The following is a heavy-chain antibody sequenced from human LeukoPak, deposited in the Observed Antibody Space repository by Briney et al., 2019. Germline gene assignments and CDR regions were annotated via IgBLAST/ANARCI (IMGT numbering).Heavy chain of an antibody. Sequence: PGGSLSLSCTASGFTFTNYTMNWVRQAPGKGLEWVSSISISSTYLYYADSMKGRFTISRDNAKNSLYLQMNSLRAEDTAVYYCARDRGGTAMALYYFDYWGQGTLVTVSS. CDR3: ARDRGGTAMALYYFDY. J-gene: IGHJ4*02. D-gene: IGHD5-18*01. CDR2: ISISSTYL. CDR1: GFTFTNYT. V-gene: IGHV3-21*01.